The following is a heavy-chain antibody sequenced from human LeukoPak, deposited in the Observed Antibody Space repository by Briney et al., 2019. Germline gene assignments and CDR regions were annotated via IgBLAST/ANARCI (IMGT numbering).Heavy chain of an antibody. Sequence: GESLKISCEGSGYSFTNYWIAWVRQMPGKGLEWMGMIYPGDSDTTYSPSFEGQVTISADKSISTAYLQWSSLEASDTAMYYCARQGNDYYGSGSYYSVVLDNWFDPWGQGTLVTVSS. CDR2: IYPGDSDT. CDR1: GYSFTNYW. V-gene: IGHV5-51*01. J-gene: IGHJ5*02. CDR3: ARQGNDYYGSGSYYSVVLDNWFDP. D-gene: IGHD3-10*01.